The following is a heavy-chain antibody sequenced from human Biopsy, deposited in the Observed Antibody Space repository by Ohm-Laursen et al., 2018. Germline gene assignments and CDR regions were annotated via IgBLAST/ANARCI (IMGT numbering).Heavy chain of an antibody. V-gene: IGHV3-74*01. J-gene: IGHJ5*01. Sequence: GSLRLSCAAFGFTFNNYWMHWVRQAPGKGLVWVSRSNTDGGHTNYADSVKGRFTTSTDNAKNTLYLYMSSLTVEDTAVYFCARDASQGFDSWGQGTLVTVSS. CDR3: ARDASQGFDS. CDR1: GFTFNNYW. CDR2: SNTDGGHT.